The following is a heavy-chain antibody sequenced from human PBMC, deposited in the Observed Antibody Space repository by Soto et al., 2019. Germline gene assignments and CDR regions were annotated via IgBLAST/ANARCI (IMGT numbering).Heavy chain of an antibody. Sequence: QVQLVQSGAEVKKPGASVKVSCKASGYTFTSYAMHWVRQAPGQRLEWMGWINAGNGNTKYSQKFQGRVTITRDTSARTAYMELGSLRSEDTAVYYCARGGENYDFWSGQNYFDYWGQGTLVTVSS. V-gene: IGHV1-3*01. CDR2: INAGNGNT. CDR3: ARGGENYDFWSGQNYFDY. CDR1: GYTFTSYA. D-gene: IGHD3-3*01. J-gene: IGHJ4*02.